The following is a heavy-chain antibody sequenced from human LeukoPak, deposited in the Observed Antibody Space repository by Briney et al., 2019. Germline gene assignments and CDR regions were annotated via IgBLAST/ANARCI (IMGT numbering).Heavy chain of an antibody. CDR1: GFTVSSNY. Sequence: GGSLRLSXAASGFTVSSNYMSWVRQAPGKGLEWVAVIYSGGSTYYADSVKGRFTISRDNSKNTLYLQMNSLRAEDTAVYYCARSDPVNAFDIWGQGTMVTVSS. V-gene: IGHV3-53*01. J-gene: IGHJ3*02. CDR3: ARSDPVNAFDI. CDR2: IYSGGST.